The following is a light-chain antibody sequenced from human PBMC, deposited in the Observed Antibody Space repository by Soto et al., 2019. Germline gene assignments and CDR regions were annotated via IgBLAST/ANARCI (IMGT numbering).Light chain of an antibody. CDR1: HSISSW. V-gene: IGKV1-5*03. CDR2: KAS. Sequence: DIQMTQSPSTLSASVGDRVTITCRASHSISSWLAWYQQKPGKDPKLLIYKASSLDSGVPSRYSGSGSGTEFTLTISSLQPDDFSTDCCRQYNSYPWTSGQGTKVEIK. CDR3: RQYNSYPWT. J-gene: IGKJ1*01.